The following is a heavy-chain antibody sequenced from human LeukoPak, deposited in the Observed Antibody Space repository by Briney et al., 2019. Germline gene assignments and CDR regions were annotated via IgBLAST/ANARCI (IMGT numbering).Heavy chain of an antibody. J-gene: IGHJ6*02. CDR1: GYTFTSYY. V-gene: IGHV1-46*01. Sequence: GASVKVSCKASGYTFTSYYMHWVRQAPGQGLEWMGIINPSGGSTSYAQKFQGRVTMTRDTSTSTVYMELSSLRSDDTAVYYCARDPDWLSGYYSYGMDVWGQGTTVTVSS. D-gene: IGHD3-9*01. CDR3: ARDPDWLSGYYSYGMDV. CDR2: INPSGGST.